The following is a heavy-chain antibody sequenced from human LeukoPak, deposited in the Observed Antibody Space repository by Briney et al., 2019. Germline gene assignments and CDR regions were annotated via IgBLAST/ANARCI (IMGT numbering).Heavy chain of an antibody. CDR3: ARVDRYHYYLDV. V-gene: IGHV1-69*05. Sequence: ASVKVSCKASGGTFSSYSITWVRQAPGQGLEWMGGIMPLFNTANYAQQFQGRVTITTDESTSTAYMELSSLRFEDTAMYYCARVDRYHYYLDVWSKGTTVTVSS. CDR2: IMPLFNTA. CDR1: GGTFSSYS. J-gene: IGHJ6*03.